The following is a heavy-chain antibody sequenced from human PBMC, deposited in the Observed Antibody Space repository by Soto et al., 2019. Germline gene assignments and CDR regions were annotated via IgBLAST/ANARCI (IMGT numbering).Heavy chain of an antibody. Sequence: SETLSLTCTVSGVSISSYYWSWIRQPPGKGLEWIGYIYYTGSMHYNPSLRSRLTMSVDTSKNLFSLKLSSVTAADTAVYFCATEDDGGDRDYYGLDVWGPGTTVTVSS. CDR2: IYYTGSM. CDR1: GVSISSYY. V-gene: IGHV4-59*12. J-gene: IGHJ6*02. D-gene: IGHD2-21*02. CDR3: ATEDDGGDRDYYGLDV.